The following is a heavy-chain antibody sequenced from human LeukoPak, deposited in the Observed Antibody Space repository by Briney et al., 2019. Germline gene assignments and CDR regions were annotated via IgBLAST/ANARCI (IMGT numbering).Heavy chain of an antibody. Sequence: SETLSLTCAVYGGSFSGYYWTWIRQPAGKGLEWIGRTYTSGSTNYNPSLKSRVTMSVDTSKNQFSLKLSSVTAADTAVYYCARDTYYYGSGTYYFNYWGQGTLVTVSS. V-gene: IGHV4-4*07. CDR1: GGSFSGYY. D-gene: IGHD3-10*01. CDR3: ARDTYYYGSGTYYFNY. J-gene: IGHJ4*02. CDR2: TYTSGST.